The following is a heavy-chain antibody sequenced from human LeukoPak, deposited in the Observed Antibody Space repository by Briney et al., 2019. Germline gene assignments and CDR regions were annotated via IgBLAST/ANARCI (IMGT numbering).Heavy chain of an antibody. J-gene: IGHJ3*02. CDR3: ARGLMWTDAFDI. CDR2: ISSSGSFI. V-gene: IGHV3-21*01. Sequence: PGGSLRLSCAASGFTFSSYSMIWVRQAPGQGLEYVSSISSSGSFIYYAESLKGRFTISRDNAKNSLYLQMNSLRAEDTAVYYCARGLMWTDAFDIWGQGTMVTVSP. D-gene: IGHD2-21*01. CDR1: GFTFSSYS.